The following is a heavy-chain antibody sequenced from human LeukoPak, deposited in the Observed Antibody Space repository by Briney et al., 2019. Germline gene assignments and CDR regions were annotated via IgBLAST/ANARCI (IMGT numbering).Heavy chain of an antibody. V-gene: IGHV3-23*01. D-gene: IGHD2-15*01. Sequence: PGGSLRLSCAASGVTLSTYAMSWARQAPGKGLEWVSGISHTGGWTHYANSVKGRFTISRDNSKSTLCLQMNSLRAEDTAVYYCAKQLGYCSDGSCYFPYWGQGTLVTVSS. J-gene: IGHJ4*02. CDR3: AKQLGYCSDGSCYFPY. CDR1: GVTLSTYA. CDR2: ISHTGGWT.